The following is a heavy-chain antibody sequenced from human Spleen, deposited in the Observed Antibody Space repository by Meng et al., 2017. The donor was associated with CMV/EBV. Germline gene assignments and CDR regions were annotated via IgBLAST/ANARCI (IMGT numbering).Heavy chain of an antibody. D-gene: IGHD2-2*01. Sequence: SISRGYYYCSWIRQPPGKGLEWIGYIYYSGTTYYNPSLKSRVTISVDKSKNQFSLKLSSVTAADTAVYYCAREGGVVVPAARGWFDPWGQGILVTVSS. CDR1: SISRGYYY. J-gene: IGHJ5*02. V-gene: IGHV4-30-4*08. CDR2: IYYSGTT. CDR3: AREGGVVVPAARGWFDP.